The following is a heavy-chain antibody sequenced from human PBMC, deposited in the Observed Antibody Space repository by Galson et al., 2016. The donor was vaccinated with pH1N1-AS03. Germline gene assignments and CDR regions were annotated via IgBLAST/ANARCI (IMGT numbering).Heavy chain of an antibody. V-gene: IGHV3-11*06. CDR2: ISSGSTYT. Sequence: SLRLSCAASGFTLSDYYMSWIRQAPGKGLEWVSYISSGSTYTNYAHTVKGRFTISRDNGTNSVYLQMNSLRAEDTAVYFCARDSDYMDVWGKGTTVTVSS. J-gene: IGHJ6*03. CDR1: GFTLSDYY. CDR3: ARDSDYMDV.